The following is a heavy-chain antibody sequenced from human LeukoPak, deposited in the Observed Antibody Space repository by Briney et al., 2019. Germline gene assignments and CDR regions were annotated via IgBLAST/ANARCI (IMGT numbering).Heavy chain of an antibody. Sequence: GGSLRLSCAASGFTVINTYMTWVRQAPGKGLEWVSNIYTGGATYYTDSVKGRFTVSRDSSKNTLFLQMNSLREEDTAVYYCARAVLSGRFDRWGQGALVTVSS. CDR3: ARAVLSGRFDR. V-gene: IGHV3-66*01. CDR2: IYTGGAT. D-gene: IGHD4/OR15-4a*01. J-gene: IGHJ4*02. CDR1: GFTVINTY.